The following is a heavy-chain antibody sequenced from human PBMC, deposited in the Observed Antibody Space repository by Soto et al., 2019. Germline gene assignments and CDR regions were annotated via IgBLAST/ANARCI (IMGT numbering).Heavy chain of an antibody. CDR3: ASPPYDYGSGSSYYGMDV. D-gene: IGHD3-10*01. J-gene: IGHJ6*02. V-gene: IGHV1-69*06. CDR2: IIPIFGTA. CDR1: GGTFSSYA. Sequence: QVQLVQSGAEVKKPGSSVKVSCKASGGTFSSYAISWVRQAPGQGLEWMGGIIPIFGTANYAQKFQLRVTITADKSTSIAYMELSSLRSEDTAVYYCASPPYDYGSGSSYYGMDVWGQGTTVTVSS.